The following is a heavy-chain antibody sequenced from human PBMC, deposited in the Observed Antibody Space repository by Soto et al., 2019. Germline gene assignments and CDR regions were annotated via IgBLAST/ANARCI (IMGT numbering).Heavy chain of an antibody. Sequence: GASVKVSCKASGYTFTSYAMYWVRQAPGQRLEWMGWINAGNGNTKYSQKFQGRVTITRDTSASTAYMELSSLRSEDTAVYYCAGARYCSGGSCFDFDYWGQGTLVTVSS. CDR1: GYTFTSYA. V-gene: IGHV1-3*01. D-gene: IGHD2-15*01. J-gene: IGHJ4*02. CDR3: AGARYCSGGSCFDFDY. CDR2: INAGNGNT.